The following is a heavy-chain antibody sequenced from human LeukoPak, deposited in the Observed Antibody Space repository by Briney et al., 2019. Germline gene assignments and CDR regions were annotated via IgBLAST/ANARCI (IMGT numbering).Heavy chain of an antibody. CDR3: ARPISRGYSGYVYDY. J-gene: IGHJ4*02. V-gene: IGHV1-18*01. CDR1: GYTFTSYG. CDR2: ISAYNGNT. Sequence: ASVKVSCKASGYTFTSYGISWVRQAPGQGLEWMGWISAYNGNTNYAQKLQGRVTMTTDTSTSAAYMELRSLRSDDTAVYYCARPISRGYSGYVYDYWGQGTLVTVSS. D-gene: IGHD5-12*01.